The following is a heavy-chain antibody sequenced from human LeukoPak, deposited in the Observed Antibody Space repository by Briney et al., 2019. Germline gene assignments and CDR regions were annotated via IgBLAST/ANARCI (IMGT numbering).Heavy chain of an antibody. Sequence: ASVKVSCKVSGYTLTELSMHCVRQAPGKGREWMWGFEPEDGETIYAQKFQGRVTMTEDQSTDTAHMELSRPRSEDTALYSCATMADYGDYNWFAPWGQGTLVTVSS. CDR1: GYTLTELS. CDR2: FEPEDGET. CDR3: ATMADYGDYNWFAP. J-gene: IGHJ5*02. V-gene: IGHV1-24*01. D-gene: IGHD4-17*01.